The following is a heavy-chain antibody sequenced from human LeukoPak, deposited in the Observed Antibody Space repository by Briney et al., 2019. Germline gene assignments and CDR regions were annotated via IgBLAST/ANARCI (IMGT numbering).Heavy chain of an antibody. J-gene: IGHJ5*02. V-gene: IGHV1-69*13. CDR1: GGTFSSYA. CDR2: IIPIFGTA. Sequence: SVKVSCKASGGTFSSYAISWVRQAPGQGLEWMGGIIPIFGTANYAQKFQGRVTIAADESTSTAYMELSSLRSEDTAVYYCARGFYYGSGRYNWFDPWGQGTLVTVSS. D-gene: IGHD3-10*01. CDR3: ARGFYYGSGRYNWFDP.